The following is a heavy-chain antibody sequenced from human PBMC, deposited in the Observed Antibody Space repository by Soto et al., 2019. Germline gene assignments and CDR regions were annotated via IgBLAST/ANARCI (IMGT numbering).Heavy chain of an antibody. V-gene: IGHV3-30-3*01. CDR2: ISYDRSNK. Sequence: GGSLRLSCAASGFTFSSYAMHWVRQAPGKGLEWVAVISYDRSNKYYSDSVKGRFTISRDDAKNSLYLQMNSLRADDTAIYYCARDPEGINDFDYWGQGTLVTVSS. CDR3: ARDPEGINDFDY. D-gene: IGHD2-21*01. J-gene: IGHJ4*02. CDR1: GFTFSSYA.